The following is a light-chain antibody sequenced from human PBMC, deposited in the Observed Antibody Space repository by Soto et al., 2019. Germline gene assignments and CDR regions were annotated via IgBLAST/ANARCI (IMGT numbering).Light chain of an antibody. J-gene: IGKJ1*01. CDR2: AAS. V-gene: IGKV1-39*01. CDR1: QSINTK. Sequence: DIQMTQSPSTLSASVGDRVTITCRASQSINTKLNWYQQKPGKVPNLLIYAASSLQTGVPSRFSGSGSGTDFTLTISSLQPEDFATYYCQQSYKSPPTFGPGTKVDIK. CDR3: QQSYKSPPT.